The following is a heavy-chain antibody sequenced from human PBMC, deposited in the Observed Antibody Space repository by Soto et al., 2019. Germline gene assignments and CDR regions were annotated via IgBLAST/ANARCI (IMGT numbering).Heavy chain of an antibody. D-gene: IGHD3-22*01. V-gene: IGHV3-23*01. Sequence: EVQLLESGGGLVQRGESLRLSCVVSGFTFNSYVMSWVRQAPGKGLEWVSSISGSGGSTYYADSVKGRFTISRDNTKNTLYLQMNSLRAEDTAVYYCAKIGPPSDYYDGSGYHYWGQGTLVTVSS. CDR1: GFTFNSYV. CDR3: AKIGPPSDYYDGSGYHY. J-gene: IGHJ4*02. CDR2: ISGSGGST.